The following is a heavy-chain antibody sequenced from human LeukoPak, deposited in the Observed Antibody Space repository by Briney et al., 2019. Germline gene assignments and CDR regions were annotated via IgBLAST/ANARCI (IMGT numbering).Heavy chain of an antibody. Sequence: GGSLRLSCAASGFSFSNAWMSWVRQAPGKGLEWVGRIKSKTEGGTTDYAAPVKGRFTISRDDSKNTLYLQMNSLKTEDTAVYYCTTGRYSYGYDYWGQGTLVTVSS. CDR2: IKSKTEGGTT. CDR1: GFSFSNAW. V-gene: IGHV3-15*01. D-gene: IGHD5-18*01. J-gene: IGHJ4*02. CDR3: TTGRYSYGYDY.